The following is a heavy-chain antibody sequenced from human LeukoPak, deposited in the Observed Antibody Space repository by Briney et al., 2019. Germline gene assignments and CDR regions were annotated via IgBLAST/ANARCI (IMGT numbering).Heavy chain of an antibody. J-gene: IGHJ4*02. Sequence: GGSLRLSCAASGFTFSSYWMSCVRQAPGKGLEWVANIKQDGSEKYYVDTVKGRFTISRDNAKNSLYLQMNSLRAEDTAVYYCARDRRNYYDSSGYYDYWGQGTLVTVSS. V-gene: IGHV3-7*01. CDR2: IKQDGSEK. CDR1: GFTFSSYW. CDR3: ARDRRNYYDSSGYYDY. D-gene: IGHD3-22*01.